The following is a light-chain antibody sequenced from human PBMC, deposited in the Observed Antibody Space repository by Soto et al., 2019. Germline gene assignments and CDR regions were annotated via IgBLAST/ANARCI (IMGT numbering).Light chain of an antibody. CDR1: SSNIGAGYD. CDR2: DNN. V-gene: IGLV1-40*01. Sequence: QSVLTQPPSVSGALGQRVTISCTGSSSNIGAGYDVNWYQQLPGTAPKLLIYDNNNRPSGVPDRFSGSKSGTSASLAITGLQAEDEADYYCQSYDSSLPWVFGGGTKLTVL. CDR3: QSYDSSLPWV. J-gene: IGLJ3*02.